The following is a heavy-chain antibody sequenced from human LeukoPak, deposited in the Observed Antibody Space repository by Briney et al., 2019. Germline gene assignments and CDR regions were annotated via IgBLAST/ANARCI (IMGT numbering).Heavy chain of an antibody. V-gene: IGHV3-48*04. D-gene: IGHD6-13*01. Sequence: GGSLRLSCAASGSTFSSYSMDWVREAPGEGLEWVSYISSSGIIYYADSVKGRITISRDNAKNSLYLQMNSLRAEDTAVYYCASSIVADGTSPFDYWGQGTLVTVSS. CDR3: ASSIVADGTSPFDY. J-gene: IGHJ4*02. CDR2: ISSSGII. CDR1: GSTFSSYS.